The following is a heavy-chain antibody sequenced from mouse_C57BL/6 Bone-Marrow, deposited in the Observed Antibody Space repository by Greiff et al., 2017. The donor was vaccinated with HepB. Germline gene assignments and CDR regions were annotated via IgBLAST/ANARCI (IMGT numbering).Heavy chain of an antibody. CDR2: IYPGDGDT. D-gene: IGHD1-1*01. Sequence: QVQLQQSGPELVKPGASVKISCKASGYAFSSSWMNWVKQRPGKGLEWIGRIYPGDGDTNYNGKFKGKATLTADKSSSTAYMQLSSLTSEDSAVYFCEPLPWYVYVWGTGTTVTVSS. CDR1: GYAFSSSW. CDR3: EPLPWYVYV. V-gene: IGHV1-82*01. J-gene: IGHJ1*03.